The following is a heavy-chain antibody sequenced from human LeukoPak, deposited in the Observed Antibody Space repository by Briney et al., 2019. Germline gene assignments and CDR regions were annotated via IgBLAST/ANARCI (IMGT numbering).Heavy chain of an antibody. D-gene: IGHD3-22*01. Sequence: ASVKVSCKASGGTFSSYTISWVRQAPGQGREWMGRIIPILGIANYAQKFQGRVTITADKSTSTAYMELSSLRSEDTAVYYCARGGPYYDSTNNWFDPWGQGTLVTVSS. CDR2: IIPILGIA. V-gene: IGHV1-69*02. CDR1: GGTFSSYT. J-gene: IGHJ5*02. CDR3: ARGGPYYDSTNNWFDP.